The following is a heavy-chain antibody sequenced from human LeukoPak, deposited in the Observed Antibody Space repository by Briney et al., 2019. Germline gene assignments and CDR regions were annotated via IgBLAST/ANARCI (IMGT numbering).Heavy chain of an antibody. CDR3: AKDYDILTGYSFDI. V-gene: IGHV3-30*02. Sequence: GGSLRLSCAASGFTFSSYGMHWVRQAPGKGLEWVAFIRYDGSNKYYADSVKGRFTISRDNFKNTLYLQMNSLRAEDTAVYYCAKDYDILTGYSFDIWGQGTMVTVSS. J-gene: IGHJ3*02. CDR2: IRYDGSNK. D-gene: IGHD3-9*01. CDR1: GFTFSSYG.